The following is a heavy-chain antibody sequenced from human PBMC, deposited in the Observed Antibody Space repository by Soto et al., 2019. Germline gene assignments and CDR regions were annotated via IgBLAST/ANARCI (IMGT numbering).Heavy chain of an antibody. CDR3: ARLEQQLVNYWYIDL. V-gene: IGHV1-69*12. Sequence: QVQLLQSGAEVKKPGSSVTVSCKASGGTFSSNAIGWVRQAPGQGLEWMGGIVPMFGTPKIAQKFQGRITITADESTTTAYLALSSLRSDDTAMYYCARLEQQLVNYWYIDLWGRGTLVTVSS. D-gene: IGHD6-13*01. J-gene: IGHJ2*01. CDR2: IVPMFGTP. CDR1: GGTFSSNA.